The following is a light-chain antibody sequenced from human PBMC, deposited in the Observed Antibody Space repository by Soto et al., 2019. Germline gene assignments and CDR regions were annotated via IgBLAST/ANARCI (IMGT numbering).Light chain of an antibody. V-gene: IGLV2-14*01. CDR1: SSDVGAYNY. CDR3: RSSTSAPTSV. CDR2: DVS. Sequence: QSVLTQPASVSGSPGQSITISCTGTSSDVGAYNYDSWYQQYPGEAPKVIIYDVSHRPAGVSNRFSGSKSGNTASLTVSGLQTQDEAVVYWRSSTSAPTSVFG. J-gene: IGLJ1*01.